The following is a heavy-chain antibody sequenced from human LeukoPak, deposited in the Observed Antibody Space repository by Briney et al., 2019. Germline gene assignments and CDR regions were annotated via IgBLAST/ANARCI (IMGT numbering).Heavy chain of an antibody. Sequence: SETLSLTCTVSGGSISSSSYYWGWIRQPPGKGLEWIGEINHSGSTNYNPSLKSRVTISVDTSKNQFSLKLSSVTAADTAVYYCAREGGYNPPYYFDYWGQGTLVTVSS. V-gene: IGHV4-39*07. CDR1: GGSISSSSYY. D-gene: IGHD5-24*01. J-gene: IGHJ4*02. CDR3: AREGGYNPPYYFDY. CDR2: INHSGST.